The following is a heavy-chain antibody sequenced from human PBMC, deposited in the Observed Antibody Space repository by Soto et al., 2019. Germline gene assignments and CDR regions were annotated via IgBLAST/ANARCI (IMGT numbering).Heavy chain of an antibody. CDR3: ARGDIVLVPASEGNWFDP. CDR2: INPDAGAT. J-gene: IGHJ5*02. Sequence: QVQLVQSGAEVKKPGASVTLSCKASAYSFTTYHIHWVRQAPGQGLAWMGLINPDAGATNYAQRFQGRLRLTRDTSTNTVYMELRSLRSDDTAVYFCARGDIVLVPASEGNWFDPWGQGTLVTVSS. CDR1: AYSFTTYH. V-gene: IGHV1-46*01. D-gene: IGHD2-2*01.